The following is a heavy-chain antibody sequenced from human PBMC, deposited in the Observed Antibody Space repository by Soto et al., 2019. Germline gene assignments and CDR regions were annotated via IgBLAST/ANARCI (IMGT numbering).Heavy chain of an antibody. J-gene: IGHJ5*02. Sequence: PGGSLRLSCAASGFTFSSYGMHWVRQAPGKGLEWVAVISYDGSNKYYADSVKGRFTISRDNSKNTLYLQMNSLRAEDTAVYYCAKDVGEGIVVPNWFDPWGQGTLVTVSS. CDR1: GFTFSSYG. D-gene: IGHD2-15*01. V-gene: IGHV3-30*18. CDR2: ISYDGSNK. CDR3: AKDVGEGIVVPNWFDP.